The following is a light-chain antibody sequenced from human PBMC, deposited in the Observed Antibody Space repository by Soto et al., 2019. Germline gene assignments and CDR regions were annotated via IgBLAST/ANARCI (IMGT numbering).Light chain of an antibody. Sequence: EIVMTQSPATLSVSPGERATLSCRASQSVSSNLAWYQQKPGQAPRLLIYGASTRATGIPARFSGSGSGTEFTLTINNLEPEDFAVYYCQQRNVWPPITFGQGTRLEI. CDR1: QSVSSN. CDR3: QQRNVWPPIT. J-gene: IGKJ5*01. V-gene: IGKV3-15*01. CDR2: GAS.